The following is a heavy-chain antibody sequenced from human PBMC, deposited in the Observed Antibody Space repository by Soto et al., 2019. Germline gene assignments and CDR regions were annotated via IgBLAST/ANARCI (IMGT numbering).Heavy chain of an antibody. CDR1: GGSISSGGYY. CDR2: IYYSEST. V-gene: IGHV4-31*03. J-gene: IGHJ3*02. D-gene: IGHD6-13*01. Sequence: QVQLQESGPGLVKPSQTLSLTCTVSGGSISSGGYYWSWIRQHPGKGLEWIGYIYYSESTYYNPSFKSRVTISVATSKNQSSLKLNSVTAADTAVYYCARELGSSSWYGGYAFDIWGQGTMVTVSS. CDR3: ARELGSSSWYGGYAFDI.